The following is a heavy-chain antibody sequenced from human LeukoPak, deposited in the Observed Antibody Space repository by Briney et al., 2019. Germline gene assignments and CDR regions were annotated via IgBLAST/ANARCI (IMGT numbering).Heavy chain of an antibody. CDR1: GFTFDDYA. V-gene: IGHV3-9*01. D-gene: IGHD3-3*01. Sequence: GGSLRLSCAASGFTFDDYAMHWVRQAPGKGLEWVSGISWNSGSIGYADSVKGRFTISRDNAKNSLYLQMNSLRAEDTALYYCAKGSNDFWSGHRADYWGQGTLVTVSS. CDR2: ISWNSGSI. CDR3: AKGSNDFWSGHRADY. J-gene: IGHJ4*02.